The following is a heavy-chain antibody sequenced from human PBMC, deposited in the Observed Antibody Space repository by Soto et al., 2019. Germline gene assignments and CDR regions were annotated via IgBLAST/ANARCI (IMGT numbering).Heavy chain of an antibody. V-gene: IGHV3-66*01. CDR1: AFTVSDAY. CDR2: IYSGGST. CDR3: AAYGSGSYYRAFDY. J-gene: IGHJ4*02. Sequence: EVQLVESGGGLVQPGGSLRLSCAVSAFTVSDAYLSWVRQAPWKGLEWVSIIYSGGSTYYADSVKGRFTISRDNSKNTLYLQMNSLRAEDTAVYYCAAYGSGSYYRAFDYWGQGTLVTVSS. D-gene: IGHD3-10*01.